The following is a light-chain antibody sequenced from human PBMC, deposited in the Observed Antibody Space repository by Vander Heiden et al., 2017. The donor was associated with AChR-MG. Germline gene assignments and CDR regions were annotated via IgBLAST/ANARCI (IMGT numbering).Light chain of an antibody. Sequence: SSELTQAPAVSVALGQTVRMTCQGDSLRSYYASWYQQKPGQAPVLVIYGKNNRPAGIPDRFSGSSSGNTASLTITGAQAEDEADYYCNSRDSSGNQVVFGGGTKLTVL. CDR3: NSRDSSGNQVV. CDR2: GKN. V-gene: IGLV3-19*01. CDR1: SLRSYY. J-gene: IGLJ2*01.